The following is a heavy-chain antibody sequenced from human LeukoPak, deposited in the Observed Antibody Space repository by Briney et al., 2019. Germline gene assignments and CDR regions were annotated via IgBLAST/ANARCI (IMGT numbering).Heavy chain of an antibody. Sequence: SETLSLTCSVSGGSISTYYWSRIRQPPGKGLEWIAYIYYSGSANYNPSLRSRVTISVDTSKNQFSLKLSSVTAADTAVYYCASFKGSPYTYGPYYFDYWGQGTLVTVSS. J-gene: IGHJ4*02. V-gene: IGHV4-59*01. CDR3: ASFKGSPYTYGPYYFDY. CDR2: IYYSGSA. D-gene: IGHD5-18*01. CDR1: GGSISTYY.